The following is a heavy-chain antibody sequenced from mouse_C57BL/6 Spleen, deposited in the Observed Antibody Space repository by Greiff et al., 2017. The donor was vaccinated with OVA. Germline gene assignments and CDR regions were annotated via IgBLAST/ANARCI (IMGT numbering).Heavy chain of an antibody. CDR1: GYTFTSYW. CDR3: ARFAMTYYFDY. J-gene: IGHJ2*01. D-gene: IGHD2-3*01. V-gene: IGHV1-69*01. CDR2: IDPSDSYT. Sequence: QVQLQQPGAELVMPGASVKLSCKASGYTFTSYWMHWVKQRPGQGLEWIGEIDPSDSYTNSNQKFKGKSTLTVDKSSSTAYMQLSSLTSEDSAVYYCARFAMTYYFDYWGQGTTLTVSS.